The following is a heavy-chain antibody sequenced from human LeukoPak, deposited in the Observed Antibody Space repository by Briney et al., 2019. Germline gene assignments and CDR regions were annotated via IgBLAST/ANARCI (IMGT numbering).Heavy chain of an antibody. Sequence: PSETLSLTCTVSGGSISSSSYFWGWIRQPPGKGLEWIGRIYYSGSTYYNPSLKSRVTMSVDTSKNQFSLKLSSVTAADTAEYYCARRAPGWVVDYWGQGTLVTVSS. CDR2: IYYSGST. CDR3: ARRAPGWVVDY. V-gene: IGHV4-39*01. D-gene: IGHD3-16*01. CDR1: GGSISSSSYF. J-gene: IGHJ4*02.